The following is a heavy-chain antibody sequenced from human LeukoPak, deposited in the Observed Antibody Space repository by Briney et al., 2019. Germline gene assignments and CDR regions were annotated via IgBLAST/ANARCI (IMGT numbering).Heavy chain of an antibody. CDR2: ISGSGGST. Sequence: GGSLRLSCAASGFTFSSYAMSWVRQAPGKGLEWVSAISGSGGSTYYADSVKGRFTISRDNSKNTLYLQINSVRAEDTAVYYCAKWGIVVVPAAMPYDYWGQGTLVTVSS. D-gene: IGHD2-2*01. CDR1: GFTFSSYA. J-gene: IGHJ4*02. CDR3: AKWGIVVVPAAMPYDY. V-gene: IGHV3-23*01.